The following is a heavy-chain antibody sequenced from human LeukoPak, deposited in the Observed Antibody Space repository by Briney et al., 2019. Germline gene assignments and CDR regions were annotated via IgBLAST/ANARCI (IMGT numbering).Heavy chain of an antibody. V-gene: IGHV3-23*01. CDR2: ISGSGLST. Sequence: PGGSLRLSCAASGFTFSSYAMSWVRQAPGKGLEWVSAISGSGLSTYYADSVKGRFTISRDNSKNTLYLQMNSLRAEDTAVYYCAKDRSDYGGYPPGAFDIWGQGTVVTVSS. CDR3: AKDRSDYGGYPPGAFDI. D-gene: IGHD4-17*01. CDR1: GFTFSSYA. J-gene: IGHJ3*02.